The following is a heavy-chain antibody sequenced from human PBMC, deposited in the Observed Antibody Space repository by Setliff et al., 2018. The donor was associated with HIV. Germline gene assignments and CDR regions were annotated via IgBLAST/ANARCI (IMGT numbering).Heavy chain of an antibody. CDR1: GGSINGHS. Sequence: SETLSLTCTVSGGSINGHSWSWIRQPPGKVLEWIGYIDHSETTNYNPSLKSRLTISIDTSKNQLSLKLSSVTGADTAIFYCARRVGITIFGAPNQYYYMDVWGKGTTVTVSS. V-gene: IGHV4-59*11. J-gene: IGHJ6*03. D-gene: IGHD3-3*01. CDR2: IDHSETT. CDR3: ARRVGITIFGAPNQYYYMDV.